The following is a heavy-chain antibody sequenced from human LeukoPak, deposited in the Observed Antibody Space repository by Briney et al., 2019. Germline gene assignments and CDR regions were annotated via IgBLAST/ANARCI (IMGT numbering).Heavy chain of an antibody. CDR3: ATEGDGYFHILTDYYIRTPRPYYFDY. J-gene: IGHJ4*02. V-gene: IGHV3-30*03. D-gene: IGHD3-9*01. Sequence: PGGSLRLSCAASGFTFSSYGMHWVRQAPGKGLEWVAVISYDGSNKYYADSVKGRFTISRDNSKNTLYLQMNSLRAEDTAVYYCATEGDGYFHILTDYYIRTPRPYYFDYWGQGSLVTVSS. CDR1: GFTFSSYG. CDR2: ISYDGSNK.